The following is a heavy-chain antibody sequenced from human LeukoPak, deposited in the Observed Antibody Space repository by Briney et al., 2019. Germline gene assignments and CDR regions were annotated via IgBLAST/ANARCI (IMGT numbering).Heavy chain of an antibody. CDR1: GGSISSYY. J-gene: IGHJ3*02. CDR3: ARRGLVRAAFDI. Sequence: SETLSLTCTVSGGSISSYYWSWIRQPPGKGLEWIGYIYYSGSTNYNPSLKSRVTISVDTSKNQFPLKLSSVTAADTAVYYWARRGLVRAAFDIWGQGTMVTVSS. D-gene: IGHD6-19*01. CDR2: IYYSGST. V-gene: IGHV4-59*08.